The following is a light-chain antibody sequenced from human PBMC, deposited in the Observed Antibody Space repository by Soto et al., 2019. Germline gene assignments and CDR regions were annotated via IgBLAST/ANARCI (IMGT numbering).Light chain of an antibody. J-gene: IGLJ1*01. CDR2: EGS. V-gene: IGLV2-23*01. CDR1: SSDVGSYNL. Sequence: QSALAQPASVSGSPGQSITISCTGTSSDVGSYNLVSWYQQHPGKAPKLMIYEGSKRPSGVSNRFSGSKSGNTASLTISGLQAEDEADYYCCSYAGSSTYVFGTGTMVPS. CDR3: CSYAGSSTYV.